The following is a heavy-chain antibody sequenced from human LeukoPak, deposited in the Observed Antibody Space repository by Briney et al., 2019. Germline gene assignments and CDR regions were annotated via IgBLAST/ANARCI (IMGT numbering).Heavy chain of an antibody. Sequence: PSETLSLTCTVSGGSISSYYWSWIRQPQGKGLEWVGYIYYSGSTNYNPSLKSRVTISVDTSKNQFSLKLSSVTAADTAVYYCARRGLYYFDYWGQGTLVTVSS. D-gene: IGHD2-15*01. J-gene: IGHJ4*02. CDR2: IYYSGST. CDR3: ARRGLYYFDY. CDR1: GGSISSYY. V-gene: IGHV4-59*08.